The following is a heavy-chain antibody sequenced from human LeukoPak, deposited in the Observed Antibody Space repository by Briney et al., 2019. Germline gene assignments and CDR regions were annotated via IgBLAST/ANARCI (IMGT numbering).Heavy chain of an antibody. CDR2: ISYDGSNK. J-gene: IGHJ4*02. D-gene: IGHD1-26*01. Sequence: GGSLRLSCAASGFTFSSYAMHWVRQAPGKGLEWVAVISYDGSNKYYADSVKGRFTISRDNSKNTLYLQMNSLRAEDTAVYYCASGRRHNQANVYWGQGTLVTVSS. CDR1: GFTFSSYA. CDR3: ASGRRHNQANVY. V-gene: IGHV3-30*04.